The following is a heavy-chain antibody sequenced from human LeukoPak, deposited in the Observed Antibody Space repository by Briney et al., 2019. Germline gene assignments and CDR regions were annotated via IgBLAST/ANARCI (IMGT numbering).Heavy chain of an antibody. Sequence: PSETLSLTCTVSGGSISSYYWSWIRQPPGKGLEWIGYIYYSGSTNYNPSLKSRVTISVDTSKNQFSLKLSSVTAADTAVYYCARWDTAMVTLDYWGQGTLVTVSS. CDR2: IYYSGST. CDR1: GGSISSYY. CDR3: ARWDTAMVTLDY. V-gene: IGHV4-59*12. J-gene: IGHJ4*02. D-gene: IGHD5-18*01.